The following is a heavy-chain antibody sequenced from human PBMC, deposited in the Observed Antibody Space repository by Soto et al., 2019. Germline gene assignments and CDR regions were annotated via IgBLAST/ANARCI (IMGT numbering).Heavy chain of an antibody. D-gene: IGHD2-2*01. CDR3: ARAMSTSSYYYYYGMDV. V-gene: IGHV3-30-3*01. CDR2: ISYDGNKK. CDR1: GFSFSGYA. J-gene: IGHJ6*02. Sequence: QVQLVESGGGVVQPGRSLRLSCAASGFSFSGYAMHWVRQAPDKGLEWVALISYDGNKKYYADSVKGRFTISRDNSKNTLYLQMNSLRPEDTAVYYCARAMSTSSYYYYYGMDVWGQGTTVTVSS.